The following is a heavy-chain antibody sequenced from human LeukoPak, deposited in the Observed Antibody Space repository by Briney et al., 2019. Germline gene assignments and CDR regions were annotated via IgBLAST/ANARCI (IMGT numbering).Heavy chain of an antibody. V-gene: IGHV5-51*01. CDR1: GGVFMDYW. CDR3: ARYGMRGCTSTNCYTSYYYYGMDV. Sequence: AAALQIFCKGAGGVFMDYWIGRGRQQPAKEPQLMGFIFPHDSDTKYSPSFQGQVTISVDKSISTAYVQWSSLKASDTAVYYCARYGMRGCTSTNCYTSYYYYGMDVWGQGTTVIVSS. J-gene: IGHJ6*02. CDR2: IFPHDSDT. D-gene: IGHD2-2*02.